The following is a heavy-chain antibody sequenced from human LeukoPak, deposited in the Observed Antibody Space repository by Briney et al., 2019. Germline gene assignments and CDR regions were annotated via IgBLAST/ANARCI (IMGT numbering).Heavy chain of an antibody. CDR1: GFTFDDYT. V-gene: IGHV3-43*01. D-gene: IGHD3-9*01. CDR3: AKSYDILNPGIGY. Sequence: GGSLRLSCAASGFTFDDYTMHWVRQASGKGLEWVSLISWDGGSTYYADSVKGRFTISRDNSKNSLYLQMNSLRTEDTALYYCAKSYDILNPGIGYWGQGTLVTVSS. J-gene: IGHJ4*02. CDR2: ISWDGGST.